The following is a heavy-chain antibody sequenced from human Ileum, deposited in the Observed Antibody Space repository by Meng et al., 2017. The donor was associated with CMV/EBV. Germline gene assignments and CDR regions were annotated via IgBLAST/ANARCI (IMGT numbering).Heavy chain of an antibody. Sequence: ASGFTFDDYAMSWVRQAPGKGLEWVSVVYSGGKSIYYADSVKGRFTVSRDTSKNTLYLQMNSLRAEDTAVYYCAKDSRDNWYDFDYWGQGTLVTVSS. CDR2: VYSGGKSI. CDR1: GFTFDDYA. CDR3: AKDSRDNWYDFDY. J-gene: IGHJ4*02. V-gene: IGHV3-23*03. D-gene: IGHD1-1*01.